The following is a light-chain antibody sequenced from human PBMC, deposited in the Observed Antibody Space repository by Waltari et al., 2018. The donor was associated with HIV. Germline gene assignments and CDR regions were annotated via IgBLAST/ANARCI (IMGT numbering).Light chain of an antibody. CDR2: DND. CDR3: GTWDTSLSGGV. J-gene: IGLJ3*02. CDR1: SSNIGNDY. Sequence: QSVLTQPPSVSAAPGPKVTISCSGSSSNIGNDYVSWYQHLPGAAPKLLIYDNDKRPSGIPDRFSGSKSGTSATLGITGLQTGDEADYYCGTWDTSLSGGVFGGGTKLTVL. V-gene: IGLV1-51*01.